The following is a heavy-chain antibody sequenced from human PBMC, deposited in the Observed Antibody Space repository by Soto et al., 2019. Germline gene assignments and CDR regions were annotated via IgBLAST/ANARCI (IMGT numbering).Heavy chain of an antibody. CDR2: TIYRSGWSN. V-gene: IGHV6-1*01. Sequence: QVQLQQSGPGLVKPSQTLSLTCAISGDTLFTNGVAWNWIRLSPSRGLEWLGRTIYRSGWSNDYVTSLQGRITIDPDTSKNQFSLQLTSVTPEDTAVYFCARGRHSTLDFWGQGTVVTVSS. CDR1: GDTLFTNGVA. J-gene: IGHJ3*01. CDR3: ARGRHSTLDF. D-gene: IGHD3-3*01.